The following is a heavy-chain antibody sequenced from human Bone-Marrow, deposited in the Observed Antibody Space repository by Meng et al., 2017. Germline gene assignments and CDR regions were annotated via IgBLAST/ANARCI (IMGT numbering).Heavy chain of an antibody. CDR1: GGTFSSYT. CDR2: IIPILGIA. D-gene: IGHD2-2*01. CDR3: ARSPGVVGIDY. J-gene: IGHJ4*02. V-gene: IGHV1-69*02. Sequence: SVKVSCKASGGTFSSYTISWVRQAPGQGLEWMGRIIPILGIANYAQKFQGRVTITADKSTSTAYMELSSLRSEDTAVYYCARSPGVVGIDYWGQGTLVTVSS.